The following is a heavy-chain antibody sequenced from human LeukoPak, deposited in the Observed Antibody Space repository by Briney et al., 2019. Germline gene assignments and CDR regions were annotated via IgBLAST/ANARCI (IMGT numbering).Heavy chain of an antibody. Sequence: GGSLRLSCAASGFTYSNAWVRGVRQAPGRGLEWVGRIKSKIDGGTKDYPAPVKGRLTIPRDDSKNTPYLQPNSPKPQDPAVYYCPPSGEGWDDHYRFGAFDIWGEGTMVTVSS. J-gene: IGHJ3*02. CDR3: PPSGEGWDDHYRFGAFDI. CDR1: GFTYSNAW. V-gene: IGHV3-15*01. CDR2: IKSKIDGGTK. D-gene: IGHD1-1*01.